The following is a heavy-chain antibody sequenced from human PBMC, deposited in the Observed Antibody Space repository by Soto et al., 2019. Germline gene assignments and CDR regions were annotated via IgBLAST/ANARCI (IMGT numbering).Heavy chain of an antibody. Sequence: SQTLSLTCDISGDIVSSSSAAWNWIRQSPSRGLEWLGRTYYRSKWIHEYTVSMESRITINPDTSKNQFSLHIYSVTPEDTAMYYCAGVVWFRGMDVWGKGTPVTVSS. J-gene: IGHJ6*04. CDR3: AGVVWFRGMDV. CDR1: GDIVSSSSAA. V-gene: IGHV6-1*01. CDR2: TYYRSKWIH. D-gene: IGHD3-16*01.